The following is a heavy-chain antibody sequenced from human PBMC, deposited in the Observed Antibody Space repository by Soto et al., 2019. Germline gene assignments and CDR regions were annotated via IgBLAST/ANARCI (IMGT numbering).Heavy chain of an antibody. Sequence: PGGSLRLSCAASGFTFSSYDMHWVRQAPGKGLEWVAVISYDGSNKYYADSVKGRFTISRDNSKNTLYLQMNSLRAEDTAVYYCAKDGPYDTTLGAFDIWGQGTIVTVSS. D-gene: IGHD3-22*01. CDR1: GFTFSSYD. J-gene: IGHJ3*02. CDR3: AKDGPYDTTLGAFDI. CDR2: ISYDGSNK. V-gene: IGHV3-30*18.